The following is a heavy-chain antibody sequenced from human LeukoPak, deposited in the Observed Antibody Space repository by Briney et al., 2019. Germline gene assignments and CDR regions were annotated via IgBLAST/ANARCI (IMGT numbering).Heavy chain of an antibody. CDR1: GYTFTRYD. CDR3: ARAWALYYYDSSGAFDI. CDR2: ISAYNGNT. Sequence: ASVKVSCKASGYTFTRYDISWVRQAPGQGLEWMGWISAYNGNTNYAQKLQGRVTMTTDTSTSTAYMELRSLRSDDTAVYYCARAWALYYYDSSGAFDIWGQGTMVTVSS. J-gene: IGHJ3*02. V-gene: IGHV1-18*01. D-gene: IGHD3-22*01.